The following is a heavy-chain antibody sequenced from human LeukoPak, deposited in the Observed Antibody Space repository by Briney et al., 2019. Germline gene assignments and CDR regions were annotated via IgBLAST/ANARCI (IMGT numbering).Heavy chain of an antibody. CDR1: GYSFGSFG. V-gene: IGHV1-18*01. D-gene: IGHD3-10*01. J-gene: IGHJ4*02. CDR3: ARGGYYGSGSFPDY. CDR2: ISAYNGNT. Sequence: GASVKVSCKASGYSFGSFGINWVRQAPGQGLEWMGWISAYNGNTNYAQKLQGRVTMTTDTSTSTAYMDLMNLRSDDTAVYYCARGGYYGSGSFPDYWGQGTLVTVSS.